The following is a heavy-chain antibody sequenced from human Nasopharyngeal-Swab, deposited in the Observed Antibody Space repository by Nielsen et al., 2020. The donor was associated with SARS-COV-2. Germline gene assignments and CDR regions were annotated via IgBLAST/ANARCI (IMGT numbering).Heavy chain of an antibody. J-gene: IGHJ4*02. V-gene: IGHV4-34*01. CDR2: INHSGST. CDR3: ARVKYYFDY. CDR1: GGSFSGYY. Sequence: SETLSLTCAVYGGSFSGYYWSWIRQPPGKGLEWIGEINHSGSTNYNPSLKSRVTISVDTSKNQFSLKLSSVTAADTAVYYCARVKYYFDYWGRGTLVTVSS.